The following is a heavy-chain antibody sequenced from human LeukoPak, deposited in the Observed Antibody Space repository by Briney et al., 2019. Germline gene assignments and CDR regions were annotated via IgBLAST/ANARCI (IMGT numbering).Heavy chain of an antibody. D-gene: IGHD6-19*01. J-gene: IGHJ5*02. CDR2: INPNSGGT. CDR3: ARVRSGGWYVSWFDP. CDR1: GYTFTGYY. Sequence: GASVKVSCKASGYTFTGYYMHWVRQAPGQGLEWMGWINPNSGGTNYAQKFQGRVTMTRDTSISTAYMELSRLRSDDTAVYYCARVRSGGWYVSWFDPWGQGTLVTVSS. V-gene: IGHV1-2*02.